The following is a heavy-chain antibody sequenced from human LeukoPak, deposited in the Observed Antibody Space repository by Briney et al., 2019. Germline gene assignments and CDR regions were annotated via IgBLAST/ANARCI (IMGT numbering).Heavy chain of an antibody. D-gene: IGHD3-22*01. CDR2: ISGSGGAT. J-gene: IGHJ4*02. Sequence: GGSLRLPCAASGITLSLFAMHWVRQAPGKGLEWVSAISGSGGATYHADADSVKGRFTISRDNSKNALYLEINNLRAEDTAVYYCAKDGYNYDSSGHFDYWGQGTLVTVSS. CDR1: GITLSLFA. V-gene: IGHV3-23*01. CDR3: AKDGYNYDSSGHFDY.